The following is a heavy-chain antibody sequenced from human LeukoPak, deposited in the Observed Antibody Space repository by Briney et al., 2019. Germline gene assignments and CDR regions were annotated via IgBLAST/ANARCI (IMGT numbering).Heavy chain of an antibody. D-gene: IGHD6-25*01. Sequence: SETLSLTCTVSGYSISSGYYWGWIRQPPGKGLEWIGSIYHSGSTYYNPSLKSRVTISVDTSKNQSSLKLSSVTAADTAVYYCARAPATLPSLFDYWGQGTLVTVSS. V-gene: IGHV4-38-2*02. CDR3: ARAPATLPSLFDY. J-gene: IGHJ4*02. CDR1: GYSISSGYY. CDR2: IYHSGST.